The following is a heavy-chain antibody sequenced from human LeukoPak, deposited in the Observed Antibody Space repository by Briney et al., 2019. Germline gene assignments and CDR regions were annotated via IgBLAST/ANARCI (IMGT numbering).Heavy chain of an antibody. V-gene: IGHV4-59*08. J-gene: IGHJ4*02. CDR1: GGSISNYY. D-gene: IGHD3-10*01. CDR2: IYYSGST. Sequence: SETLSLTCTVSGGSISNYYWNWIRQSPGEGLGWIGYIYYSGSTSYEPSLESRVTISVDTSRNQFSLTLSSVTAADTAVYYCARSDNYGSGTFSPFDYWGQGTLVTVSS. CDR3: ARSDNYGSGTFSPFDY.